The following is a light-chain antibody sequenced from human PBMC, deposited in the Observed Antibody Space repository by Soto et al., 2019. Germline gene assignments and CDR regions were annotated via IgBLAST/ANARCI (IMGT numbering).Light chain of an antibody. CDR3: MQSTNWYT. CDR1: QSLVYSDGNTY. Sequence: DVVMTQSTLSLPVTLGQPASISCRSSQSLVYSDGNTYLNWFQQRPGQSPRRLIYKVSNRDSGVPDRFSGIGSGTDFTLKISRVEGEYVGVYYCMQSTNWYTFGQGTKLELK. CDR2: KVS. J-gene: IGKJ2*01. V-gene: IGKV2-30*01.